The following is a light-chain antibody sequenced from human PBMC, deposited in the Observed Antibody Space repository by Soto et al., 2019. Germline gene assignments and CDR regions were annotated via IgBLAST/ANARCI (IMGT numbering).Light chain of an antibody. CDR1: QSVTSSH. CDR2: VSS. V-gene: IGKV3-20*01. J-gene: IGKJ1*01. CDR3: QQYDNSLTWT. Sequence: EIVLTQSPGTLSLSPGDRATLSCRASQSVTSSHLAWYQQKPGQAPRLLIYVSSSRATGIPDRFSGSGSGTDFTLTISGLEPEDFAVYYCQQYDNSLTWTFGQGTKVEIK.